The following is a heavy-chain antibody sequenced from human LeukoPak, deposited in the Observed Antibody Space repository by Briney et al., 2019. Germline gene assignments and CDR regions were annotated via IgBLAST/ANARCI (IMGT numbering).Heavy chain of an antibody. CDR2: ISYDGSNK. V-gene: IGHV3-30*04. J-gene: IGHJ5*02. CDR3: AKDLDNPLYNWFDP. CDR1: GFTFSSYA. D-gene: IGHD1-1*01. Sequence: PGRSLRLSCAASGFTFSSYAMHWVRQAPGKGLEWVALISYDGSNKYYADSVKGRFTISRDNSKNALYLQMQSLRAEDTAVYYCAKDLDNPLYNWFDPWGQGTLVTVSS.